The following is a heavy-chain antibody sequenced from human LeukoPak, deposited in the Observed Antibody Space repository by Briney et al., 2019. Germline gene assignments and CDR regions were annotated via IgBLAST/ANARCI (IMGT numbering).Heavy chain of an antibody. V-gene: IGHV1-46*01. J-gene: IGHJ4*02. CDR3: ARGASGYYDILTGSAFDY. D-gene: IGHD3-9*01. CDR1: GYTFTSYY. Sequence: ASVKVSCKASGYTFTSYYMHWVRQAPGQGLEWMGIINPSGGSTSYAKKFQGRVTMTRDMSTSTVYMELSSPRSEDTAVYYCARGASGYYDILTGSAFDYWGQGTLVTVSS. CDR2: INPSGGST.